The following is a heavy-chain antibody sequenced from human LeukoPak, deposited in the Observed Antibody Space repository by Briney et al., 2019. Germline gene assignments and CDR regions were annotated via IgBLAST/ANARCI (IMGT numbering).Heavy chain of an antibody. CDR1: GFTFSSYT. Sequence: GGSLRLSCAASGFTFSSYTMSWVRQAPGKGLEWVSGISDSADGTYYADSVKGRFTISRDNSKNTLYLQMNSLRAEDTAIYYCAKTKIVATFFDYWGQGTLVTVSS. D-gene: IGHD5-12*01. V-gene: IGHV3-23*01. J-gene: IGHJ4*02. CDR2: ISDSADGT. CDR3: AKTKIVATFFDY.